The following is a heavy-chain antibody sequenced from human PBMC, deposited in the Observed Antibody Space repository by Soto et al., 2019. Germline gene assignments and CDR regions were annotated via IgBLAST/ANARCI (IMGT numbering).Heavy chain of an antibody. V-gene: IGHV4-31*03. CDR3: ARIAIGTLTIFGVVTNWYFDL. CDR2: IYYSGST. Sequence: QVQLQESGPGLVKPSQTLSLTCTVSGGSISSGGYYWSWIRQHPGKGLEWIGYIYYSGSTYYNPSLKSRVTISVDTSKNQFSLKLSSVTAADTAVYYCARIAIGTLTIFGVVTNWYFDLWGRGPLVTVSS. D-gene: IGHD3-3*01. CDR1: GGSISSGGYY. J-gene: IGHJ2*01.